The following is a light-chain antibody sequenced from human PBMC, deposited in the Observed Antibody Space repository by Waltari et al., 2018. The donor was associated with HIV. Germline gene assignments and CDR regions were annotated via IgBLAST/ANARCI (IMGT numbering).Light chain of an antibody. CDR3: QQSYSTPLT. CDR2: AAS. V-gene: IGKV1-39*01. J-gene: IGKJ4*01. CDR1: QSISSY. Sequence: DIQMTQSPSSLSASVGHRVSITRRAIQSISSYLNWYQQKPGKAPKLLIYAASSLQSGVPSRFSCSGSGTDFTLTISSLQPEDFATYYCQQSYSTPLTFGGGTKVEIK.